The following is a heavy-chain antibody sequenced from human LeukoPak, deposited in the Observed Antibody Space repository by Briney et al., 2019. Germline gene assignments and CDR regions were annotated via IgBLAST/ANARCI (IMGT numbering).Heavy chain of an antibody. J-gene: IGHJ4*02. CDR3: ARDWGDGAGYDY. CDR1: GDSVSKNSVA. CDR2: TYYRSKWYN. V-gene: IGHV6-1*01. D-gene: IGHD3-16*01. Sequence: SQTLSLTCAISGDSVSKNSVAWNWIRQSPLGGLEWLGRTYYRSKWYNDYAVSVKSRITINPDTSKNQFSLHLKSVTPEDTAVYYCARDWGDGAGYDYWGQGTLVTVSS.